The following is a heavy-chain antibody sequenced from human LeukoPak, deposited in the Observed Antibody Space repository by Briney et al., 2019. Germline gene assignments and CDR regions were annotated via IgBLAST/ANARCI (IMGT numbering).Heavy chain of an antibody. D-gene: IGHD3-22*01. Sequence: PGGSLRLSCAASGFTFSTYWMSWVRQAPGKGLEWVANIKGDGSEIYYLDSVKGRLIISRDNAKNSLYLQMNSLRVEDTAVYYCARAPWLDYSYGMDVWGQGTTVTVSS. CDR3: ARAPWLDYSYGMDV. CDR1: GFTFSTYW. J-gene: IGHJ6*02. CDR2: IKGDGSEI. V-gene: IGHV3-7*04.